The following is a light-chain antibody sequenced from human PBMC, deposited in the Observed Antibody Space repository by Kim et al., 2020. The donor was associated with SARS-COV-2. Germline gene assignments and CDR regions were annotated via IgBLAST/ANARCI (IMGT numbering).Light chain of an antibody. CDR1: TGSVSSDHY. Sequence: GGTGPLTCGLSTGSVSSDHYPAWYPQTPGQPPRTLIYTTTTRSSGVPDRFSGSILGNKAALTITGAQADDECDYHCVLYMGSGIWVFGGGTKVTVL. V-gene: IGLV8-61*01. J-gene: IGLJ3*02. CDR3: VLYMGSGIWV. CDR2: TTT.